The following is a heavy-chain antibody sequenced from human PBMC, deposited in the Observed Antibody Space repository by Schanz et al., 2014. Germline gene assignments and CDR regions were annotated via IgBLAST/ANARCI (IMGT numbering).Heavy chain of an antibody. Sequence: DVQLVESGGGLVQPGGSLRLCCVASGFTFSRYWMTWVRQAPGKGLEWVANIKQDGSAKNYGDSVKGRFTISRDNPKNSLCLQMNSLRAEDTALYYCARVLGGDEGLDQWGQGTLVTVSS. V-gene: IGHV3-7*01. D-gene: IGHD4-17*01. CDR3: ARVLGGDEGLDQ. CDR2: IKQDGSAK. J-gene: IGHJ4*02. CDR1: GFTFSRYW.